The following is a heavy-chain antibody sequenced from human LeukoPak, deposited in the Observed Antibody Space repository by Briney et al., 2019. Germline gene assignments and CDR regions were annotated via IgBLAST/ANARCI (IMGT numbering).Heavy chain of an antibody. Sequence: RSSETLPLTCTVSDDSISDYYRGWIRQPPGKGLEWIGYIYYSGSTYYNPSLKSRVTISVDTSKNQFSLKLSSVTAADTAVYYCARHESESDTVDERFDYWGQGTLVTVSS. CDR3: ARHESESDTVDERFDY. D-gene: IGHD2-15*01. V-gene: IGHV4-30-4*01. CDR1: DDSISDYY. CDR2: IYYSGST. J-gene: IGHJ4*02.